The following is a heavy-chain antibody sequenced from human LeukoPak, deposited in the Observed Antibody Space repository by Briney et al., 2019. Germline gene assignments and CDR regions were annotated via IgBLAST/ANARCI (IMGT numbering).Heavy chain of an antibody. Sequence: GGSLRLSCAASGFTFSSYGMHWVRRAPGKGLEWVAVIWYDGSNKYYADSVKGRFTISRDNSKNTLYLQRNSLRAEDTAVYYCARGEPYRSSTSCFDPWGQGTLVTVSS. CDR3: ARGEPYRSSTSCFDP. CDR1: GFTFSSYG. CDR2: IWYDGSNK. V-gene: IGHV3-33*01. D-gene: IGHD2-2*01. J-gene: IGHJ5*02.